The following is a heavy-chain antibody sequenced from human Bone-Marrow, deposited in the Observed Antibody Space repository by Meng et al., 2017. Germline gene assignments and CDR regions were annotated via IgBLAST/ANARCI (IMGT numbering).Heavy chain of an antibody. CDR1: GFTFSSYE. CDR3: AREATTLPDY. CDR2: ISSSGSTK. J-gene: IGHJ4*02. D-gene: IGHD5-12*01. Sequence: GESLKISCVASGFTFSSYEMNWVRQAPGKGLEWLSYISSSGSTKNYADSVKGRFTISRDNAKNSLFLQINSLRVEDTAVYYCAREATTLPDYWGQGTLVTLL. V-gene: IGHV3-48*03.